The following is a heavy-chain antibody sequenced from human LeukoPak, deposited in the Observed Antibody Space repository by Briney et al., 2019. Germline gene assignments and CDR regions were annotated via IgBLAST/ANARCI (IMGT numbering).Heavy chain of an antibody. CDR1: GFTFSSYS. D-gene: IGHD3-16*02. V-gene: IGHV3-21*01. J-gene: IGHJ4*02. CDR3: ARDQPVYAFNYVWGSYRYFDY. CDR2: ISSSSSYI. Sequence: GGSLRLSCAASGFTFSSYSMNWVRQAPGKGLEWVSSISSSSSYIYYADSVKGRFTISRDNAKNSLYLQMNSLRAEDTAVYYCARDQPVYAFNYVWGSYRYFDYWGQGTLVTVSS.